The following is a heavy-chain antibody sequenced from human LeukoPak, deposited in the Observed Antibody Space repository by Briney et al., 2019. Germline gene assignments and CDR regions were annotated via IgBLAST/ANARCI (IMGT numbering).Heavy chain of an antibody. V-gene: IGHV3-23*01. Sequence: PGGSLRLSCAGSGFTFSSNALSWVRQAPGKGLEWVSAISTSGGNTYYADSVRGWFTISRDNSKNTLYLQMNTLRAEDTAVYYCATTKQARRYFDYWGQGTLVTVSS. CDR1: GFTFSSNA. CDR3: ATTKQARRYFDY. CDR2: ISTSGGNT. D-gene: IGHD1-1*01. J-gene: IGHJ4*02.